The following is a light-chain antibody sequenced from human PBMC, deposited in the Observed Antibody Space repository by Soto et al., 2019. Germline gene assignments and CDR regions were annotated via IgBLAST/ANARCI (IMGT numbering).Light chain of an antibody. CDR1: QSVGSSY. Sequence: VLTQSPGTLSLSPGESTTLSCRASQSVGSSYLAWYQHKPGQAPRLLIYGATSRATGIPDRFSGSGSGTDFTLTISRLEPEDFAVYFWQQYNYLITFGQGTRLEIK. J-gene: IGKJ5*01. CDR3: QQYNYLIT. CDR2: GAT. V-gene: IGKV3-20*01.